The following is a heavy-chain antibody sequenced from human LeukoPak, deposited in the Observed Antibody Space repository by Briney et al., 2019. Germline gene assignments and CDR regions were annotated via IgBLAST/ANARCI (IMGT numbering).Heavy chain of an antibody. CDR2: ISTDASST. Sequence: QSGGSLRLSCAASGFTLSSYDMHWVRQAPGKGLVWVSRISTDASSTTYADSVKGRFTISRDNAKDTLYLQMNSLRAEDTAVYYCTGHHQAYSRTYWGQGTLVTVSS. J-gene: IGHJ4*02. CDR3: TGHHQAYSRTY. V-gene: IGHV3-74*01. CDR1: GFTLSSYD. D-gene: IGHD4-11*01.